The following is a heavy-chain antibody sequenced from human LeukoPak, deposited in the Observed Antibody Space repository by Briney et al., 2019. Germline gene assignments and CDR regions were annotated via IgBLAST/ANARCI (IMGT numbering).Heavy chain of an antibody. CDR2: ISNSSSTI. V-gene: IGHV3-48*01. CDR1: GFTFSSYS. J-gene: IGHJ4*02. D-gene: IGHD5-24*01. CDR3: AGGYTGFGY. Sequence: PGGSLRLSCAASGFTFSSYSMNWVRQAPGKGLEWVSYISNSSSTIYYADSVKGRFTISRDNAKNSLYLQMNSLRAEDTAVYYFAGGYTGFGYWGQGTLVTVSS.